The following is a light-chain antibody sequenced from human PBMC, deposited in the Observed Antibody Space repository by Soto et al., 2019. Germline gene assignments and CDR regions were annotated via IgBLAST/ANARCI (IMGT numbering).Light chain of an antibody. CDR2: GAS. CDR1: QSVSSSY. Sequence: EMVWAQSPGTLSLSQGERASLACVSSQSVSSSYLAWYQQKPGQAPGLLIYGASSRATGIPDRFSGSGSGTDFTLPISRLEPEDFAVYYCQQYGSSPITFGQGTRLEI. J-gene: IGKJ5*01. V-gene: IGKV3-20*01. CDR3: QQYGSSPIT.